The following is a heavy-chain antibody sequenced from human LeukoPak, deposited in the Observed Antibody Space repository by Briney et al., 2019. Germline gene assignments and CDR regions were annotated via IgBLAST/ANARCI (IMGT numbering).Heavy chain of an antibody. Sequence: SETLSLTCTVSGGSISGSDYYWTWIRQPPGKGLEWIASIYYSGNTLYNPSLKSRVTMSVDTSKNQFSLKLSSVTAADTAVYYCARVYCSSTSCGVDPWGQGTLVTVSS. V-gene: IGHV4-39*07. CDR2: IYYSGNT. CDR3: ARVYCSSTSCGVDP. CDR1: GGSISGSDYY. J-gene: IGHJ5*02. D-gene: IGHD2-2*01.